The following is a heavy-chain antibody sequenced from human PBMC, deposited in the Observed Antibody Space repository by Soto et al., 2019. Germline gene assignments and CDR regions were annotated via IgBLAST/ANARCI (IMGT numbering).Heavy chain of an antibody. D-gene: IGHD6-25*01. CDR1: GFTLSSYW. J-gene: IGHJ4*02. V-gene: IGHV3-7*01. CDR3: ARAIGAADDF. CDR2: INQDGTQK. Sequence: EVQLVESGGGLVQPGGSLRLSCAASGFTLSSYWMHWVRQTPGKGLEWVANINQDGTQKYHVDSVKGRFTISRDNAKNSFYLQMNSLRAEDTAIYFCARAIGAADDFWGQGTMVTVSS.